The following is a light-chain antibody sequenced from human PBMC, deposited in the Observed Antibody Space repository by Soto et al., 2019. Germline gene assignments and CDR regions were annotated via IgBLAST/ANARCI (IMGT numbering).Light chain of an antibody. CDR3: SSYTSSSSLVV. CDR1: SSDAGGYNY. V-gene: IGLV2-14*01. J-gene: IGLJ2*01. Sequence: QSVLTQPASVSGSPGQSITISCPGTSSDAGGYNYVSWYQQHPGKAPKLMIYEVSNRPSGVSNRFSGSKSGNTASLTISGLQAEDEADYYCSSYTSSSSLVVFGGGTKLTVL. CDR2: EVS.